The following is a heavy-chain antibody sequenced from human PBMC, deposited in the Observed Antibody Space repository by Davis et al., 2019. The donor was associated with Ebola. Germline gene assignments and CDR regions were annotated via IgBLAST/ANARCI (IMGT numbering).Heavy chain of an antibody. CDR2: IYHSGST. CDR3: ARRSLPYYYDSSGYWDY. CDR1: GGSISSGGYS. J-gene: IGHJ4*02. Sequence: SETLSLTCAVSGGSISSGGYSWSWIRQPPGKGLEWIGYIYHSGSTYYNPSLKSRVTISVDTSKNQFSLKLSSVTAADTAVYYCARRSLPYYYDSSGYWDYWGQGTLVTVSS. D-gene: IGHD3-22*01. V-gene: IGHV4-30-2*01.